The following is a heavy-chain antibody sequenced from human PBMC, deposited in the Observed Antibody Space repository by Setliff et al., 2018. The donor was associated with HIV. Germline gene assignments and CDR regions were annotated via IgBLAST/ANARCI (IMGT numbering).Heavy chain of an antibody. CDR3: ARHVYRGRAASAHLDPFDF. CDR2: VTHSGTT. CDR1: GGSFSGFY. V-gene: IGHV4-34*01. D-gene: IGHD1-1*01. Sequence: SETLSLTCAVYGGSFSGFYWTFIRQSPGKGLEWIGEVTHSGTTTYDPSLKSRITISVDTSKNQFSLRLTSVTAADTAVYFCARHVYRGRAASAHLDPFDFWGQGTLVTVSS. J-gene: IGHJ4*02.